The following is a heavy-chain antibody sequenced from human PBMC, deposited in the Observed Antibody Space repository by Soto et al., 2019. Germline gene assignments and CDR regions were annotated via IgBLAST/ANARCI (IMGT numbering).Heavy chain of an antibody. CDR1: GYSISSGYY. CDR3: ARGFYDFWSGRLLGGMDV. V-gene: IGHV4-38-2*01. Sequence: PSETLSLTCAVSGYSISSGYYWCWIRQPPGQGLEWIGSIYHSGSTYYNPSLKSRVTISVDTSKNQFSLKLSSVTAADTAVYYCARGFYDFWSGRLLGGMDVWGQGTTVTVS. CDR2: IYHSGST. D-gene: IGHD3-3*01. J-gene: IGHJ6*02.